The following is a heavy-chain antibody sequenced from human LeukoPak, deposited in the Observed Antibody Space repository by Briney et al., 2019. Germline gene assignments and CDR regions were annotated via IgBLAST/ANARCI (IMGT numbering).Heavy chain of an antibody. V-gene: IGHV1-2*06. D-gene: IGHD3-22*01. CDR3: ARDYYDSSGYYYDY. J-gene: IGHJ4*02. Sequence: ASVKVSCKASGGTFSSYAISWVRQAPGQGLEWMGRINPNSGGTNYAQKFQGRVTMTRDTSISTAYMELSRLRSDDTAVYYCARDYYDSSGYYYDYWGQGTLVTVSS. CDR1: GGTFSSYA. CDR2: INPNSGGT.